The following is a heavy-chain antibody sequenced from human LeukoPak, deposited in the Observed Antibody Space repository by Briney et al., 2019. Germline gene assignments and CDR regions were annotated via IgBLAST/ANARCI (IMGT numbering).Heavy chain of an antibody. CDR3: ARVSSWEPTRY. J-gene: IGHJ4*02. CDR2: ISSSGSTI. Sequence: GGSLRLSCAASGFTFSDYYMSWIRQAPGKGLEWVSYISSSGSTIYYADSVKGRFTISRDNAKNSLYLQMNSLRAEDTAVCYCARVSSWEPTRYWGQGTLVTVSS. CDR1: GFTFSDYY. D-gene: IGHD1-26*01. V-gene: IGHV3-11*01.